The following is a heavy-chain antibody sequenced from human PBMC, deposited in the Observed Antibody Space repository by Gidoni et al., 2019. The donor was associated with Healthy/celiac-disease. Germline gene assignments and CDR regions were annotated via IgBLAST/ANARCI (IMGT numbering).Heavy chain of an antibody. Sequence: EVQLLESGGGLVQPGGSLRLSCAASGFTFSSYAMSWVRQAPGKGLGWVSAISGSGGSTYYADSVKGRFTISRDNSKNTLYLQMNSLRAEDTAVYYCAKADLYYYDSSGYYYVYWGQGTLVTVSS. CDR3: AKADLYYYDSSGYYYVY. J-gene: IGHJ4*02. V-gene: IGHV3-23*01. CDR2: ISGSGGST. CDR1: GFTFSSYA. D-gene: IGHD3-22*01.